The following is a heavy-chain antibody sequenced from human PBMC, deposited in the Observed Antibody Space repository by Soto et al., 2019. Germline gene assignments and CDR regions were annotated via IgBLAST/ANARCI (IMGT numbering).Heavy chain of an antibody. CDR1: GFTFSSYS. V-gene: IGHV3-21*04. J-gene: IGHJ3*02. CDR3: ATPRRAPYSNYAFDI. D-gene: IGHD6-13*01. Sequence: GGSLRLSCAASGFTFSSYSMHWVRQAPWKGLEWVSSISSSSSYIYYADSVKGRFTISRDNSKTTLYLQMNSLRAEDTAVYYCATPRRAPYSNYAFDIWGQGTMVTVSS. CDR2: ISSSSSYI.